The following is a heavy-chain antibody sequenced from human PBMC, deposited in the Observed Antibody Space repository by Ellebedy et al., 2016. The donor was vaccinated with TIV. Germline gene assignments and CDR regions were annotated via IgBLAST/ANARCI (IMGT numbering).Heavy chain of an antibody. Sequence: SVKVSXXASGGTFSSYAISWVRQAPGQGLEWMGRIIPILGIANYAQKFQGRVTITADKSTSTAYMGLSSLRSEDTAVYYCARAPMVRGGPVNDYWGQGTLVTVSS. CDR2: IIPILGIA. V-gene: IGHV1-69*04. J-gene: IGHJ4*02. CDR3: ARAPMVRGGPVNDY. D-gene: IGHD3-10*01. CDR1: GGTFSSYA.